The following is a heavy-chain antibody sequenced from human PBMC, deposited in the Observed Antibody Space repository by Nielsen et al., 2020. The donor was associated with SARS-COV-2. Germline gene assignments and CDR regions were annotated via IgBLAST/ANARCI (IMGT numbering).Heavy chain of an antibody. CDR1: GFTFSSYW. J-gene: IGHJ6*02. CDR2: ISGNGGTA. V-gene: IGHV3-23*01. Sequence: GGSLRLSCAASGFTFSSYWMSWVRQAPGKGLEWVSVISGNGGTAYYADSVKGRFTVSRDNSKNSLYLQMDSLRADDTAVYYCAKVQGVTTTLYSYYYGMDVWGQGTTVPVSS. D-gene: IGHD4-17*01. CDR3: AKVQGVTTTLYSYYYGMDV.